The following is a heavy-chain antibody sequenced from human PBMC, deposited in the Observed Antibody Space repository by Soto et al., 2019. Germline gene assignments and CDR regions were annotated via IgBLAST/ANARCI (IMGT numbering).Heavy chain of an antibody. Sequence: PGESLKISCKGSGYSFTSYWIGWVRQMPGKGLEWMGIIYPGDSDTRYSPSFQGQVTISADKSISTAYLQWSSLKASDTAMYYCATSVTTATDAFDIWGQGTMVTVSS. CDR1: GYSFTSYW. CDR2: IYPGDSDT. D-gene: IGHD4-17*01. CDR3: ATSVTTATDAFDI. J-gene: IGHJ3*02. V-gene: IGHV5-51*01.